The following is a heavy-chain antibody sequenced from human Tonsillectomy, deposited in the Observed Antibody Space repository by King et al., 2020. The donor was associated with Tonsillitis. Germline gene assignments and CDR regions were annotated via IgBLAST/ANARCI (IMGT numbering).Heavy chain of an antibody. CDR3: ARGPLNGHYVGYFDY. Sequence: VQLVESGGGLVQPGRSLRLSCGASGFTFDDYAMHWVRQAPGKGPEWVSGITWSSGLIGYADSVKGRFIISRDNAKNSLYLQMNSMRDEDTALYYCARGPLNGHYVGYFDYWGQGALVTVSS. V-gene: IGHV3-9*01. D-gene: IGHD3-10*02. CDR1: GFTFDDYA. CDR2: ITWSSGLI. J-gene: IGHJ4*02.